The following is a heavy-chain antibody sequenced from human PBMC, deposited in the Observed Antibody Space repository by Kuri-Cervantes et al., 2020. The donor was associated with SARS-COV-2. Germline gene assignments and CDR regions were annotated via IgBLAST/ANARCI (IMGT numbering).Heavy chain of an antibody. CDR1: GFTFSSYG. J-gene: IGHJ4*02. CDR3: ARDTVRGVIRSHFDY. CDR2: IWYDGSNK. Sequence: GGSLRLSCAASGFTFSSYGMHWVRQAPGKGLEWVAVIWYDGSNKYYADSVKGRFTISRDNSKNTLYPQMNSLSAEDTDVYYCARDTVRGVIRSHFDYWGQGTLVTVSS. D-gene: IGHD3-16*02. V-gene: IGHV3-33*08.